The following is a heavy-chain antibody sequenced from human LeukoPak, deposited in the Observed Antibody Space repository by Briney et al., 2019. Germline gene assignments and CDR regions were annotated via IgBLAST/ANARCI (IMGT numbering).Heavy chain of an antibody. J-gene: IGHJ4*02. Sequence: SLTLSCAASGFTPTDYYTSWIRHAPGTGLEWISYISSSGNIIYYADSVQGRFIISRDNAKKSLYLQMSSLRAEDTAVYYCAGDAMGPGLAGYWGQGTLVTVSS. V-gene: IGHV3-11*01. CDR1: GFTPTDYY. CDR2: ISSSGNII. CDR3: AGDAMGPGLAGY. D-gene: IGHD3/OR15-3a*01.